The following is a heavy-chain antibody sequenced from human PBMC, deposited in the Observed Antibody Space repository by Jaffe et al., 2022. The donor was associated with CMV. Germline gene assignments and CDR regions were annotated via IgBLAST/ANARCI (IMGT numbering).Heavy chain of an antibody. V-gene: IGHV1-18*01. CDR2: ISAYNGNT. CDR3: ARDSEGDTAMVGSRPGGEFDY. CDR1: GYTFTSYG. Sequence: QVQLVQSGAEVKKPGASVKVSCKASGYTFTSYGISWVRQAPGQGLEWMGWISAYNGNTNYAQKLQGRVTMTTDTSTSTAYMELRSLRSDDTAVYYCARDSEGDTAMVGSRPGGEFDYWGQGTLVTVSS. D-gene: IGHD5-18*01. J-gene: IGHJ4*02.